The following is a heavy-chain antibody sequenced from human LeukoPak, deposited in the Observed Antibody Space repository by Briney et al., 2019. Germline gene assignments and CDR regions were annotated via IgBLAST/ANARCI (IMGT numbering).Heavy chain of an antibody. D-gene: IGHD6-6*01. CDR1: GYTFTSFG. CDR3: VRDGGARLMWDYSSYYMDV. CDR2: ISAYNGNT. Sequence: ASVKVSCKTSGYTFTSFGFSWVRQAPGQGPEWMGWISAYNGNTNYAQKFQDRVTMTTDTSTSTAYMELRSLRSDDTAVYYCVRDGGARLMWDYSSYYMDVWGKGTTVTVSS. J-gene: IGHJ6*03. V-gene: IGHV1-18*01.